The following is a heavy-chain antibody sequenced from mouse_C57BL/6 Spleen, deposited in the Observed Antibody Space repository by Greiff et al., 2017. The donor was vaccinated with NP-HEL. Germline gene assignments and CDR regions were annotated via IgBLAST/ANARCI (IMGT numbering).Heavy chain of an antibody. CDR1: GYTFTDYY. CDR3: ARGGGYYYGNFFDY. D-gene: IGHD2-1*01. V-gene: IGHV1-76*01. Sequence: QVQLKQSGAELVRPGASVKLSCKASGYTFTDYYINWVKQRPGQGLEWIARIYPGSGNTYYNEKFKGKATLTAEKSSSTAYMQLSSLTSEDSAVYFCARGGGYYYGNFFDYWGQGTTLTVSS. CDR2: IYPGSGNT. J-gene: IGHJ2*01.